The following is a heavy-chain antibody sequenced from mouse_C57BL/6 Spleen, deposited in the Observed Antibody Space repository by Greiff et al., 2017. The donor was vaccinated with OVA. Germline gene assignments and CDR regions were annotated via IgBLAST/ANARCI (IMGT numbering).Heavy chain of an antibody. CDR3: ARSGAYAMDY. CDR2: ISSGSSTI. CDR1: GFTFSVYG. J-gene: IGHJ4*01. D-gene: IGHD4-1*01. Sequence: EVLLVVSGGGLVKPGGSLTLFCAASGFTFSVYGMHWVRQAPEKGLEWVAYISSGSSTIYYADTVTVRFTISRDNAKKTLFLQMTSLRSEDTAMYYCARSGAYAMDYWDEGTSVNVSS. V-gene: IGHV5-17*01.